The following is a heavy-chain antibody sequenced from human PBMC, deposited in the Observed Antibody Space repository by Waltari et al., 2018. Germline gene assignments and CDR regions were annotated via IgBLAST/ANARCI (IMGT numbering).Heavy chain of an antibody. Sequence: QVQLQESGPGLVKPSETLSLSCSVSGGSISGFYWSWIRQPPGKGLEWIGHIYSSGTTNYNPPLNGRVTISVDPPKNQFSLKLTSVTAADTAMYYCARDGAAATWADYYYMDVWGEGITVTVSS. V-gene: IGHV4-4*09. CDR1: GGSISGFY. D-gene: IGHD6-13*01. CDR2: IYSSGTT. J-gene: IGHJ6*03. CDR3: ARDGAAATWADYYYMDV.